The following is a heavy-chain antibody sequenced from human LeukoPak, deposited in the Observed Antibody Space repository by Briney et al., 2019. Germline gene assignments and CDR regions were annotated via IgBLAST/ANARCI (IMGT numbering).Heavy chain of an antibody. V-gene: IGHV3-33*01. D-gene: IGHD3-3*01. Sequence: HPGRSLRLSCAASGFTFSSYGMHWVRQAPGKGLEWVAVIWYDGSNKYYADSVKGRFTISRDNSKNTLYLQMNSLRAEDTAAYYCARETYYDFWSCYYTNGGYHHHYMDVWGKGTTVTVSS. J-gene: IGHJ6*03. CDR1: GFTFSSYG. CDR2: IWYDGSNK. CDR3: ARETYYDFWSCYYTNGGYHHHYMDV.